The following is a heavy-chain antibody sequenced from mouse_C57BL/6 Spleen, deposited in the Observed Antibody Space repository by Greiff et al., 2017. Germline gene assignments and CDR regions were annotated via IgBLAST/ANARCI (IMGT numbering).Heavy chain of an antibody. Sequence: QVQLQQPGAELVMPGASVKLSCKASGYTFTSYWMHWVKQRPGQGLEWIGEIDPSDSYTNYNQKFKGKSTLTVDKSSSPAYMQLSSLTSEDSAVYYCARGYLDYWGQGTTLTVSS. CDR2: IDPSDSYT. CDR1: GYTFTSYW. J-gene: IGHJ2*01. CDR3: ARGYLDY. V-gene: IGHV1-69*01. D-gene: IGHD5-1*01.